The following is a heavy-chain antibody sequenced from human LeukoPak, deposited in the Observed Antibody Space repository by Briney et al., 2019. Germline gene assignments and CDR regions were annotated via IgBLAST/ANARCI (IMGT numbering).Heavy chain of an antibody. CDR1: GYTFTGYY. CDR2: INPNSGGT. J-gene: IGHJ4*02. Sequence: ASVKVSCKASGYTFTGYYMHWVRQAPGQGLEWMGWINPNSGGTNYAQKFQGRVTMTRDTSTRVVYMEMSSLTSEDTSVYYCATSSTGQLLMSYWGQGTLVTVSS. D-gene: IGHD4-17*01. V-gene: IGHV1-2*02. CDR3: ATSSTGQLLMSY.